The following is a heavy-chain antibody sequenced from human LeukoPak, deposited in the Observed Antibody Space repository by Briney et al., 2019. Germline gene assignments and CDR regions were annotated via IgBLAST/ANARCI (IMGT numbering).Heavy chain of an antibody. D-gene: IGHD2-2*01. V-gene: IGHV3-23*01. J-gene: IGHJ4*02. CDR1: GFTFSNYA. CDR3: AKVLPAANTAN. CDR2: ISSSGGGT. Sequence: GGSLRLSCAASGFTFSNYAMTWVRQAPGKGLEWVSAISSSGGGTYYADSVKGRFTISRDNSKNTLYLQMNSLRAEDTAVYYCAKVLPAANTANWGQGTLVTVSS.